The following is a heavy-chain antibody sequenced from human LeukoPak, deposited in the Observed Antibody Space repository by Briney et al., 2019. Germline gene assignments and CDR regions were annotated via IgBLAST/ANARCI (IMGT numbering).Heavy chain of an antibody. D-gene: IGHD3-22*01. Sequence: SETLSLTCAVYGGSFSGYYWSWIRQPPGKGLEWIGEINHSGSTNYNPSLKSRVTISVDTSKNQFSLKLSSVTAADTAVYYCARDESYYDSSGYYYVFGYFDYWGQGTLVTVSS. V-gene: IGHV4-34*01. CDR3: ARDESYYDSSGYYYVFGYFDY. CDR1: GGSFSGYY. CDR2: INHSGST. J-gene: IGHJ4*02.